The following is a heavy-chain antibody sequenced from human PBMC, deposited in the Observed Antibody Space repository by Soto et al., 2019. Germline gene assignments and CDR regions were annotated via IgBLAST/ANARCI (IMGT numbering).Heavy chain of an antibody. CDR3: AHRVPPMRYNWFDP. J-gene: IGHJ5*02. CDR2: IYWDDDK. Sequence: QITLKESGPTLVKPTQTLTLTCTFSGFSLSTTVVAVGWIRQPPGKALEWLALIYWDDDKRYSPSLRSSLTITKDTSKNQVVLTMTNMDPVDTATYYCAHRVPPMRYNWFDPGGQGTLVTGSS. V-gene: IGHV2-5*02. CDR1: GFSLSTTVVA.